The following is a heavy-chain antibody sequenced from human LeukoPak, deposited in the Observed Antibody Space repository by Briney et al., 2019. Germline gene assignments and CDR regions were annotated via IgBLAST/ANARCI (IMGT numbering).Heavy chain of an antibody. J-gene: IGHJ4*02. CDR1: GYTFTGYY. D-gene: IGHD3-22*01. CDR2: INPNSGGT. V-gene: IGHV1-2*02. CDR3: AREDYYDSSGYAF. Sequence: ASVKVSCKASGYTFTGYYMHWVRQAPGQGLEWMGWINPNSGGTNYAQKFQGRVTMTRDTSISTAYMELSRLRSDDTAVYYCAREDYYDSSGYAFWGQGTLVTVSS.